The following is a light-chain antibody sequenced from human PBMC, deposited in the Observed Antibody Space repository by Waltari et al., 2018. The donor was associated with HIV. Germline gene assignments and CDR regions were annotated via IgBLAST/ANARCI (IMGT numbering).Light chain of an antibody. CDR3: QSADTTGSLYV. Sequence: YDLTQPPSVSVSPGQTARITCSGNAFPKQYAYWYQQKPGQAPVLLIYKDTERPSGIPERFSGSSSGTTVTLTISGVQAEDEADYYCQSADTTGSLYVFGTGTKVT. V-gene: IGLV3-25*03. CDR2: KDT. J-gene: IGLJ1*01. CDR1: AFPKQY.